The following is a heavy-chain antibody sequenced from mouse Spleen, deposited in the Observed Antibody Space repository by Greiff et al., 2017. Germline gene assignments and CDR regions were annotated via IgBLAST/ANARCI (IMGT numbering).Heavy chain of an antibody. V-gene: IGHV1-39*01. CDR2: INPNYGTT. CDR1: GYSFTDYN. Sequence: EVQLVESGPELVKPGASVKISCKASGYSFTDYNMNWVKQSNGKSLEWIGVINPNYGTTSYNQKFKGKATLTVDKSSSTAYMQLNSLTSEDSAVYYGARKGTSTPYYYAMDYWGQGTTVTVSS. CDR3: ARKGTSTPYYYAMDY. J-gene: IGHJ4*01. D-gene: IGHD3-3*01.